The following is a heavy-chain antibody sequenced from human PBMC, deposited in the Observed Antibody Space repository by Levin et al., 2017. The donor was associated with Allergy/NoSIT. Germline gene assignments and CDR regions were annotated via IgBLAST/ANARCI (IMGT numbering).Heavy chain of an antibody. Sequence: GGSLRLSCAASGFTFDDYTMHWVRQAPGKGLEWVSLISWDGGSTYYADSVKGRFTISRDNSKNSLYLQMNSLRTEDTALYYCAKEIGVQGVIHGLCFDYWGQGTLVTVSS. D-gene: IGHD3-10*01. V-gene: IGHV3-43*01. CDR2: ISWDGGST. CDR1: GFTFDDYT. J-gene: IGHJ4*02. CDR3: AKEIGVQGVIHGLCFDY.